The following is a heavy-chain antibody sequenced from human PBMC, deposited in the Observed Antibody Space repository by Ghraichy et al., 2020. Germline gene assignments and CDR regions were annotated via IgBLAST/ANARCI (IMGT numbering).Heavy chain of an antibody. Sequence: SETLSLTCTVSGGSISSGGYYWSWIRQHPGKGLEWIGYIYYSGSTYYNPSLKSRVTISVDTSKNQFSLKLSSVTAADTAVYYCARDSVVVVAASGMDVWGQRTTVTVSS. CDR2: IYYSGST. J-gene: IGHJ6*02. V-gene: IGHV4-31*03. CDR1: GGSISSGGYY. D-gene: IGHD2-15*01. CDR3: ARDSVVVVAASGMDV.